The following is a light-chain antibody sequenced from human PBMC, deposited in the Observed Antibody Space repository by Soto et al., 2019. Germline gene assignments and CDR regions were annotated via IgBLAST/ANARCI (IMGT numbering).Light chain of an antibody. J-gene: IGLJ2*01. CDR1: SSDIGCYNR. CDR2: EDT. V-gene: IGLV2-23*02. CDR3: CSYAGPTIFVV. Sequence: QSALTQPASVSGSPGQSITISCTGTSSDIGCYNRVSWYQQHPGKAPKLMIYEDTQRPSRVSNRFSGSKSGNTASLTITGLQAEDEADYYCCSYAGPTIFVVFGGGTKLTVL.